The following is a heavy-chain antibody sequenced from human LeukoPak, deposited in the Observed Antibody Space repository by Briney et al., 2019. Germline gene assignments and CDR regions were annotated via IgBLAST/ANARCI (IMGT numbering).Heavy chain of an antibody. V-gene: IGHV3-23*01. Sequence: GGSLRLSCTASGFAFSSYAMSWVRQAPGAGLEWVSAIDGGGGSTWHADSVKGRFTISRDNSKNTLYMQMNSLRAEDTAVYYCAKDFYDNSGSRYDYWGQGTLVTVSS. CDR2: IDGGGGST. CDR1: GFAFSSYA. D-gene: IGHD3-22*01. J-gene: IGHJ4*02. CDR3: AKDFYDNSGSRYDY.